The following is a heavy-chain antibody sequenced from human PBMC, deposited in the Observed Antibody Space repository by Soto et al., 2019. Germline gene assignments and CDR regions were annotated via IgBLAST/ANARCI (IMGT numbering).Heavy chain of an antibody. CDR3: ANYESANFGMWT. D-gene: IGHD3-22*01. CDR2: ISDSGST. J-gene: IGHJ4*02. V-gene: IGHV4-59*03. CDR1: GGSISSYY. Sequence: PSETLSLTCSVSGGSISSYYWNWIRQPPGKGLEWIGYISDSGSTNYNPSLKSRVTISVDKSRSQLSLRLRSVTAADTAVYYCANYESANFGMWTWGQGTLVTVSS.